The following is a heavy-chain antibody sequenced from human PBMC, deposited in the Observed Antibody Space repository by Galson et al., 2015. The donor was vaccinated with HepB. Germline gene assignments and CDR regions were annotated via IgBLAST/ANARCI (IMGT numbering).Heavy chain of an antibody. J-gene: IGHJ5*02. CDR2: INPSGGST. D-gene: IGHD4/OR15-4a*01. V-gene: IGHV1-46*01. CDR1: GYTFTSYY. CDR3: ASGTMGPERPPFDP. Sequence: SGYTFTSYYMHWVRQAPGQGLEWMGIINPSGGSTSYAQKFQGRVTMTRDTSTSTVYMELSSRRSEDTAVYYCASGTMGPERPPFDPWGQGTLVTVSS.